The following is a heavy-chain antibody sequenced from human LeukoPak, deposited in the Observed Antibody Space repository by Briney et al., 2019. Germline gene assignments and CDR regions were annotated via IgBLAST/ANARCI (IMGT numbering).Heavy chain of an antibody. J-gene: IGHJ3*02. V-gene: IGHV4-59*12. CDR3: ARVLGAATLFDI. Sequence: SETLSLTCTVSGGSISSYCWTWIRQPPGKGLEWIGYIYYSGSTNYNPSLKSRVTMSVDTSKNQFSLKLSSVTAADTAVYYCARVLGAATLFDIWGQGTMVTVSS. CDR2: IYYSGST. D-gene: IGHD1-26*01. CDR1: GGSISSYC.